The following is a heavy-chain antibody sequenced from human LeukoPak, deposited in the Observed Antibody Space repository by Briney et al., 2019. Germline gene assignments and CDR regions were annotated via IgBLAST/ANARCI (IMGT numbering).Heavy chain of an antibody. CDR1: GFTFNDYY. D-gene: IGHD5-24*01. J-gene: IGHJ5*02. CDR3: AADGAGFDT. CDR2: INIGGTNT. V-gene: IGHV3-11*01. Sequence: GGSLRLSCAASGFTFNDYYMSWIRQAPGKGLEWLSYINIGGTNTHYADSVKGRFTISRDNAKKSLYLEMNNLRAEDTAVYYCAADGAGFDTWGQGVLVTVSS.